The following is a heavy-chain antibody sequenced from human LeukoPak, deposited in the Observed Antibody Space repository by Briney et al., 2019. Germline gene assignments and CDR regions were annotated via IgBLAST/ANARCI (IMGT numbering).Heavy chain of an antibody. CDR1: GYTFTGYY. CDR3: ARSFIAAAVLGDYFDY. J-gene: IGHJ4*02. Sequence: VASVKVSCTASGYTFTGYYMHWVRQAPGQGLEWMGWINPNSGGTNYAQKFQGRVTMTRDTSISTAYMELSRLRSDDTAVYYCARSFIAAAVLGDYFDYWGQGTLVTVSS. V-gene: IGHV1-2*02. D-gene: IGHD6-13*01. CDR2: INPNSGGT.